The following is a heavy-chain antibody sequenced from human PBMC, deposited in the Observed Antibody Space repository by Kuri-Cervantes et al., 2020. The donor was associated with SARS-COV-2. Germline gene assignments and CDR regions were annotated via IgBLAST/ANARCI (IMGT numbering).Heavy chain of an antibody. V-gene: IGHV3-30*02. CDR1: GFTFSSYG. J-gene: IGHJ5*01. CDR2: IRYDGSNK. D-gene: IGHD2-21*02. CDR3: ARGPIVVVTGISNWFDS. Sequence: GESLKISCAASGFTFSSYGMHWVRQAPGKGLEWVAFIRYDGSNKYYADSVKGRFTISRDNSKNTLYLEMNSLRVEDTAVYYCARGPIVVVTGISNWFDSWGQGTLVTVSS.